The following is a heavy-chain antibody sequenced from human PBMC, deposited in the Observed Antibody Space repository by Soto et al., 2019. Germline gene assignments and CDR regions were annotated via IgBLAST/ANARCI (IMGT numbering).Heavy chain of an antibody. Sequence: GGSLRLSCAASGFTFSSYGMHWVRQAPGKGLEWVAVISYDGSNKYYADSVKGRFTISRDNSKNTLYLQMNSLRAEDTAVYYCAKTGSDSSGYYYILNYYYYGMDVWGQGTTVTVSS. V-gene: IGHV3-30*18. D-gene: IGHD3-22*01. CDR2: ISYDGSNK. CDR3: AKTGSDSSGYYYILNYYYYGMDV. CDR1: GFTFSSYG. J-gene: IGHJ6*02.